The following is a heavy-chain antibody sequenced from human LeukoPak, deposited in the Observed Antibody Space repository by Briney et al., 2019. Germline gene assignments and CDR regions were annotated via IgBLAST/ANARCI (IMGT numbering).Heavy chain of an antibody. CDR3: AKLVTVRGGKHLDY. CDR1: GFTFSSYA. D-gene: IGHD3-10*01. Sequence: GGSLRLSCAASGFTFSSYAMSWVRQAPGKGLEWVSAISGSGGSTYYADSVKGRFTISRDNSKNTLYLQMNSLRAEDTAVYYCAKLVTVRGGKHLDYWGQGTLVTVSS. J-gene: IGHJ4*02. V-gene: IGHV3-23*01. CDR2: ISGSGGST.